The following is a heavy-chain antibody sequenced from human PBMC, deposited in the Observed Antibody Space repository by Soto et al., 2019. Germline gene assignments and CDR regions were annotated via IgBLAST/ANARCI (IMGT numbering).Heavy chain of an antibody. V-gene: IGHV3-23*01. Sequence: GGSLRLSCAASGFTFSSYAMSWVRQAPGKGLEWVSAISGSGGSTYYADSVKGRFTISRDNSKNTLYLQMNSLRAEDTAVYYCAKGYTAGYSSGWFDYWGQGTLVTVSS. D-gene: IGHD6-19*01. CDR1: GFTFSSYA. J-gene: IGHJ4*02. CDR2: ISGSGGST. CDR3: AKGYTAGYSSGWFDY.